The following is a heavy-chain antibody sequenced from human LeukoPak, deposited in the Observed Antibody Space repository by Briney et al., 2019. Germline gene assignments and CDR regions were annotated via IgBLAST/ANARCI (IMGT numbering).Heavy chain of an antibody. V-gene: IGHV3-9*01. D-gene: IGHD1-26*01. CDR1: GFTFDDYA. J-gene: IGHJ4*02. Sequence: GGSLRLSCAASGFTFDDYAMHWVRQAPGKGLGWVSGISWNSGSIGYADSVKGRFTISRDNAKNSLYLQMNSLRAEDTALYYCAKDREAGGGLETYFDYWGQGTLVAVSS. CDR2: ISWNSGSI. CDR3: AKDREAGGGLETYFDY.